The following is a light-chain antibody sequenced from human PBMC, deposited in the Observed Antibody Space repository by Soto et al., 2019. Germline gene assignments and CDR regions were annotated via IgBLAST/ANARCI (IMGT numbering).Light chain of an antibody. CDR3: HLYGTSPQT. V-gene: IGKV3-20*01. Sequence: IVMKHSPATVSVSTGERATLSCRASQSVGNNFLAWYQQKPGQAPTLLIYDASSRASGLPDRFSGSGSETDFTLTVSRLELEDFAVYFCHLYGTSPQTFGQGTKVDI. CDR1: QSVGNNF. J-gene: IGKJ1*01. CDR2: DAS.